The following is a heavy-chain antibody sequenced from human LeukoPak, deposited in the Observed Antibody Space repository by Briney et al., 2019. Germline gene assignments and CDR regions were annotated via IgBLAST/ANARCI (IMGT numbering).Heavy chain of an antibody. CDR3: AKDIRYFDWSTGY. V-gene: IGHV3-30-3*01. J-gene: IGHJ4*02. Sequence: GGSLRLSCAASGFTFSSYAVHWVRQAPGKGLEWVAVISYDGSNKYYADSVKGRFTISRDNSKNTLYLQMNSLRAEDTAVYYCAKDIRYFDWSTGYWGQGTLVTVSS. D-gene: IGHD3-9*01. CDR1: GFTFSSYA. CDR2: ISYDGSNK.